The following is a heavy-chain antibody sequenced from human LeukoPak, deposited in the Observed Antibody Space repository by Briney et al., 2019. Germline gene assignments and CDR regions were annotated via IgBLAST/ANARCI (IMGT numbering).Heavy chain of an antibody. CDR1: GGTFSSYA. D-gene: IGHD1-1*01. J-gene: IGHJ4*02. V-gene: IGHV1-69*13. Sequence: SVKVSCKASGGTFSSYAISWVRQAPGQGLEWMGGIIPIFGTANYAQKFQGRVTITADESTSTAYMELSSLRSEDTAVYYCARDHRPGPYNWSDGGFDYWGQGTLVTVSS. CDR2: IIPIFGTA. CDR3: ARDHRPGPYNWSDGGFDY.